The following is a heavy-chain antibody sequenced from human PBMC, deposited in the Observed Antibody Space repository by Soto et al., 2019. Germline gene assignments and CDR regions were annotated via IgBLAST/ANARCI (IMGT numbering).Heavy chain of an antibody. J-gene: IGHJ5*02. CDR2: IYPRDSDT. V-gene: IGHV5-51*01. CDR3: VRRSDWFNL. CDR1: GYGFTSYW. Sequence: GESLKISCKGSGYGFTSYWIGWVRQMPGKGLEWMGIIYPRDSDTRYSPSFEGQVTISADKSISTAYLQWSSLKASDTAICYCVRRSDWFNLWGQGTLVTVSS.